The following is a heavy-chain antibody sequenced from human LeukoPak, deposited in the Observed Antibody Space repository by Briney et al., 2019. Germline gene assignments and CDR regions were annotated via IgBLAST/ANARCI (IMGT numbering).Heavy chain of an antibody. CDR1: GFTFSSYA. CDR3: ARGSIAVADGPLDY. J-gene: IGHJ4*02. D-gene: IGHD6-19*01. CDR2: ISYDGSNK. Sequence: PGGSLRLSCAASGFTFSSYAMHWVRQAPGKGLEWVAVISYDGSNKYYADSVKGRFTISRDNSKNTLYPQMNSLRAEDTAVYYCARGSIAVADGPLDYWGQGTLVTVSS. V-gene: IGHV3-30-3*01.